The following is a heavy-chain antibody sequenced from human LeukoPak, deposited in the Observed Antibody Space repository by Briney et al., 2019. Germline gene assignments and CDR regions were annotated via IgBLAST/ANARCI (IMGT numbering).Heavy chain of an antibody. D-gene: IGHD3-9*01. CDR2: LSFDGSQM. CDR3: ARVTRYYDILTGFYYSGMDV. CDR1: GFAFSSSA. Sequence: GGSLRLSCAASGFAFSSSAMHWVRQSPGKGLEWLAILSFDGSQMYYADSVKGRFTLSRDNAKNSLYLQMNSLRAEDTAVYYCARVTRYYDILTGFYYSGMDVWGQGTTVTVSS. J-gene: IGHJ6*02. V-gene: IGHV3-33*05.